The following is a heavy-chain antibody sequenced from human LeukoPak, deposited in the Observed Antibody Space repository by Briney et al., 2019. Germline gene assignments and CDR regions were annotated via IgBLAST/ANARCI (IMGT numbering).Heavy chain of an antibody. V-gene: IGHV4-38-2*02. Sequence: SETLSLTCTASGYSISSDYNWGWLRQPPRKGLEWIGRIYHSGSTYYTPSLKGRVTISVDKSKNQFSLKLISVTAAGTAVYYCARGLKACCSGGTVSDYWGQGTLVTVSS. J-gene: IGHJ4*02. CDR1: GYSISSDYN. CDR3: ARGLKACCSGGTVSDY. CDR2: IYHSGST. D-gene: IGHD2-15*01.